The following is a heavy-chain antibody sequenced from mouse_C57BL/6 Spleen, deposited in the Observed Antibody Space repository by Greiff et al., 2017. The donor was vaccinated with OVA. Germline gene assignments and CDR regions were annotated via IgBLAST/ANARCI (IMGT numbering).Heavy chain of an antibody. CDR2: IDPSDSET. Sequence: VQLQQPGAELVRPGSSVKLSCKASGYTFTSYWMHWVKQRPIQGLEWIGNIDPSDSETHYNQKFKDKATLTVDKSSSTAYMQLSSLTSEDSAVYYCARKREYRYFDVWGTGTTVTVSS. V-gene: IGHV1-52*01. D-gene: IGHD2-10*02. CDR1: GYTFTSYW. CDR3: ARKREYRYFDV. J-gene: IGHJ1*03.